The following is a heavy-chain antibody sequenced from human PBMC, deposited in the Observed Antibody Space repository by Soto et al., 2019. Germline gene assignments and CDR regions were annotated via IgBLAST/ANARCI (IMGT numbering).Heavy chain of an antibody. V-gene: IGHV4-39*07. CDR3: ARGPAHFDTSGYAYWLDY. CDR1: GGSVTNSSYY. D-gene: IGHD3-22*01. CDR2: VYYRGRS. Sequence: SETLSLTCTVSGGSVTNSSYYWGWIRQSPGKGLEWIGSVYYRGRSYSKSSLKSRVTISGDTSKNQFSLSLTFVTAADTAVYFCARGPAHFDTSGYAYWLDYWGQGIPVTVSS. J-gene: IGHJ4*02.